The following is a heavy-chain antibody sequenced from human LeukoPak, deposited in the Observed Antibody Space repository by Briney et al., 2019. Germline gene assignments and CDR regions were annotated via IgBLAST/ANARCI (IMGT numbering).Heavy chain of an antibody. J-gene: IGHJ6*02. CDR1: GFTFSSYA. D-gene: IGHD6-19*01. CDR2: ISGSGGST. V-gene: IGHV3-23*01. Sequence: GGSLRLSCAASGFTFSSYAMSWVRQAPGKGLEWVSAISGSGGSTYYADSVKGRFTISRDNSKNTLYLQMNSLRAEDTAVYYCAKDLGSDDGGWRDYYYYYGMDVWGQGTTVTVSS. CDR3: AKDLGSDDGGWRDYYYYYGMDV.